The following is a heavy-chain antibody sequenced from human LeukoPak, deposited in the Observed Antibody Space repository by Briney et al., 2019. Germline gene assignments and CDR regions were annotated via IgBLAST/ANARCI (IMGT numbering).Heavy chain of an antibody. Sequence: PGRSLILSCAASGFTFSNYWMNWVRQAPGKGLEWVANIKQDGSEEYSVDSVKGRFTISRDNAKSSLFLQMNSLRAEDTAVYYCARIGGDSSWYYFDYWGQGTLVTVSS. CDR3: ARIGGDSSWYYFDY. J-gene: IGHJ4*02. CDR2: IKQDGSEE. V-gene: IGHV3-7*04. D-gene: IGHD6-13*01. CDR1: GFTFSNYW.